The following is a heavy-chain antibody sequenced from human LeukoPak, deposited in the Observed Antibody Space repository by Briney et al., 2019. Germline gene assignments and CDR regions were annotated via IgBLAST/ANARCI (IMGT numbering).Heavy chain of an antibody. CDR2: ISSSSSYI. V-gene: IGHV3-21*01. J-gene: IGHJ4*02. D-gene: IGHD2-15*01. Sequence: GGSLRLSCAASGFTLTSLAMHWVRQAPGKGLEWVSSISSSSSYIYYADSVKGRFTISRDNAKNSLYLQMNSLRAEDTAVYYCARIGWWGQGTLVTVSS. CDR3: ARIGW. CDR1: GFTLTSLA.